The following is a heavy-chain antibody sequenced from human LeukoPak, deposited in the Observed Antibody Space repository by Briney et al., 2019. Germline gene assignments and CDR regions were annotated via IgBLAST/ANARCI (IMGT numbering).Heavy chain of an antibody. CDR3: AKARYCSGGSCDTIDY. CDR2: ISVDGGST. CDR1: GPTVDDYA. V-gene: IGHV3-43*02. J-gene: IGHJ4*02. Sequence: PGRSLSPACAAAGPTVDDYATHSVRHDPGKGLGWVSLISVDGGSTNHADSVKGRSTISRDNSKNSLYLQMNSLRTEDTALYYCAKARYCSGGSCDTIDYWGQGTLVTVSS. D-gene: IGHD2-15*01.